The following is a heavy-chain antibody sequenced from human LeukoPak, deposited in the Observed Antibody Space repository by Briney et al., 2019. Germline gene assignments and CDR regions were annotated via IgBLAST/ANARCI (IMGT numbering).Heavy chain of an antibody. D-gene: IGHD2-2*01. V-gene: IGHV4-34*01. J-gene: IGHJ5*02. CDR1: GGSFSGYY. Sequence: SETLSLTCAVYGGSFSGYYWSWIRQPPGKGLEWVGEINHSGSTNYNPSLKSRVTISVDTSKNQFSLKLSSVTAADTAVYYCARHARKNIVVVPAGRVSWFDPWGQGTLVTVSS. CDR2: INHSGST. CDR3: ARHARKNIVVVPAGRVSWFDP.